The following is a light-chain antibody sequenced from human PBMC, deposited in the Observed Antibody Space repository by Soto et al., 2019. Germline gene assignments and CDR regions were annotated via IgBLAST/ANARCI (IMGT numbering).Light chain of an antibody. J-gene: IGKJ1*01. V-gene: IGKV1D-12*01. CDR1: QDISVW. CDR3: QQANSFPWT. CDR2: AAS. Sequence: DIQMTQSPSSVSASVGDRVTITCRASQDISVWLAWLQQKPGKAPNLLIYAASILQSGVPSRFSGSGSGTDFTRTITYLQPEEFATDEGQQANSFPWTFGQGTKVEL.